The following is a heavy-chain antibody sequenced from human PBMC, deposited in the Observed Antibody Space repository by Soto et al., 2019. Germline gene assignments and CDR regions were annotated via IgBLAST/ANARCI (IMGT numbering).Heavy chain of an antibody. J-gene: IGHJ4*02. Sequence: EVQLVESGGGLVQPGESLRLSCAASEFTFSSFNMHWVRQAPGKGLEWVSYIRASSTTVYYGDSVKGRFTISRDNAKNSLYLQMNSLRDEDTAVYYCARIYRRDGNKYADYWGQGTLVTVSS. V-gene: IGHV3-48*02. D-gene: IGHD3-16*02. CDR2: IRASSTTV. CDR3: ARIYRRDGNKYADY. CDR1: EFTFSSFN.